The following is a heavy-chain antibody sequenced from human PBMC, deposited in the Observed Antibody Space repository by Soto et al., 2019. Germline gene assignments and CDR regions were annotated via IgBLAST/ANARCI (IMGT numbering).Heavy chain of an antibody. D-gene: IGHD4-17*01. V-gene: IGHV3-30*18. CDR1: GFTFSSYG. CDR2: ISYDGSNK. CDR3: AKDVYGGNSPVDY. J-gene: IGHJ4*02. Sequence: PVGSLRLSCAASGFTFSSYGMHWVRQAPGKGLEWVAVISYDGSNKYYADSVKGRFTISRDNSKNTLYLQMDSLRAEDTAVYYCAKDVYGGNSPVDYWGQGTLVTVSS.